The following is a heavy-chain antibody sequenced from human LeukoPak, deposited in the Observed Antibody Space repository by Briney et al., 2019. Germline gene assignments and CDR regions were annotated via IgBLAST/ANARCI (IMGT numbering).Heavy chain of an antibody. V-gene: IGHV4-31*03. D-gene: IGHD7-27*01. J-gene: IGHJ6*02. CDR1: GGSISGGGYY. CDR2: IYYSGST. Sequence: SETLSLTCTVSGGSISGGGYYWSWIRQHPGKGLEWIGYIYYSGSTYYNPSLKSRVTISVDTSKNQFSLKLSSVTAADTAVYYCARAGAFDYYYGMDVWGQGTTVTVSS. CDR3: ARAGAFDYYYGMDV.